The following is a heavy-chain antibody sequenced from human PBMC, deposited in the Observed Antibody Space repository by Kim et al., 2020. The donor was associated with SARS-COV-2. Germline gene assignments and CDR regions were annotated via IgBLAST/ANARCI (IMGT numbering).Heavy chain of an antibody. Sequence: GGSLRLSCAASGFTFSSYSMNWVRQAPGKGLEWVSYISSSSSTIYYADSVKGRFTISRDNAKNSLYLQMNSLRAEDTAVYYCARDSDRASHYYYYGMDVWGQGTTVTVSS. CDR1: GFTFSSYS. J-gene: IGHJ6*02. CDR3: ARDSDRASHYYYYGMDV. V-gene: IGHV3-48*04. CDR2: ISSSSSTI. D-gene: IGHD1-26*01.